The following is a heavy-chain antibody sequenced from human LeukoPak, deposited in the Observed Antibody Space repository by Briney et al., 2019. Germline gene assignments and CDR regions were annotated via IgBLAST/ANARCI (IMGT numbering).Heavy chain of an antibody. CDR2: INTEGIAT. CDR1: GFTFSDKW. Sequence: GGSLRLSCATSGFTFSDKWMHWVRQAPGRGLVWVSRINTEGIATRYADSVKGRFTISRDNAKNTLYLQMNSLRAEDTAVYYCTRSSGDTFYFDYWGQGTRVTVPS. D-gene: IGHD5-18*01. J-gene: IGHJ4*02. V-gene: IGHV3-74*01. CDR3: TRSSGDTFYFDY.